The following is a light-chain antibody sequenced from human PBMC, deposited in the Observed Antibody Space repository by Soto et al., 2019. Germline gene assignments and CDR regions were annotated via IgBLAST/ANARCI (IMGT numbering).Light chain of an antibody. V-gene: IGKV3-20*01. CDR1: QSVTTR. Sequence: EIVLTQSPGTLSLSPWERATLSCRASQSVTTRLAWYQHKPGQAPTLLMSGASNRASGVPVRFSGSGSGTDFTLTITRLEPEDFALYYCQQYGGSPITFGLGTRLEI. CDR3: QQYGGSPIT. J-gene: IGKJ5*01. CDR2: GAS.